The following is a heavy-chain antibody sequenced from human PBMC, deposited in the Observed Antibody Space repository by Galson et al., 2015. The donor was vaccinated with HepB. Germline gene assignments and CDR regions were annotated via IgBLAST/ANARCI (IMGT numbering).Heavy chain of an antibody. CDR1: GFTFSNAW. D-gene: IGHD3-22*01. Sequence: SLRLSCAASGFTFSNAWMSWVRQAPGKGLEWVGRIKSKTDGGTTDYAAPVKGRFTISRDDSKNTLYLQMNSLKTEDTAVYYCTTNYYDSSALREYWGQGTLVTVSS. J-gene: IGHJ4*02. V-gene: IGHV3-15*01. CDR3: TTNYYDSSALREY. CDR2: IKSKTDGGTT.